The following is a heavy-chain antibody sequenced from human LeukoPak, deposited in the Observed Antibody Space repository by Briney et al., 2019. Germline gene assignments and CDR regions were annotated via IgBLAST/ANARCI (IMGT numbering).Heavy chain of an antibody. CDR3: ARSDFGALLVDTAMDKYYYGMDV. CDR2: IYSGGST. V-gene: IGHV3-53*01. D-gene: IGHD5-18*01. J-gene: IGHJ6*04. CDR1: GFTVSSNY. Sequence: GGSLRLSCAASGFTVSSNYMSWVRQAPGKGLEWVSVIYSGGSTYYADSVKGRFTISRDNSKNTLYLQMNSLRAEDTAVYYCARSDFGALLVDTAMDKYYYGMDVRGKGTTVTVSS.